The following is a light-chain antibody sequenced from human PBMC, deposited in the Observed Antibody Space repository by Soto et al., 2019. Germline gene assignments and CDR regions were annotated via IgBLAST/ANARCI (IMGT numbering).Light chain of an antibody. J-gene: IGKJ2*01. CDR2: GAY. Sequence: IQMTQSPSSLSASVEDSVTVTCRASQSINIYLNWYQQKPGKAPTLLIYGAYSLQSGVPSRFTGGGSRTDFTLTISSLQPEDFATYYCQQSYRSPYTFGQGTKLEIK. CDR3: QQSYRSPYT. V-gene: IGKV1-39*01. CDR1: QSINIY.